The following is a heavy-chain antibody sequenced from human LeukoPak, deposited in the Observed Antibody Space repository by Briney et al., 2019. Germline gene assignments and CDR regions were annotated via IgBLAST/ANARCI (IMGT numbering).Heavy chain of an antibody. D-gene: IGHD6-13*01. CDR2: IYYSGST. CDR3: ARGSRAAAGTFDY. V-gene: IGHV4-59*11. CDR1: GGSISSHY. J-gene: IGHJ4*02. Sequence: SETLSLTCTVSGGSISSHYWSWIRHPPGKGLEWIGYIYYSGSTNYNPSLKSRVTISVDTSKNQFSLKLSSVTAADTAVYYCARGSRAAAGTFDYWGQGTLVTVSS.